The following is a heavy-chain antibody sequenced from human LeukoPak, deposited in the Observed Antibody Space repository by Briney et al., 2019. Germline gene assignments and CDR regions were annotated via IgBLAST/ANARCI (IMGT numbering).Heavy chain of an antibody. V-gene: IGHV3-21*01. D-gene: IGHD2-2*02. CDR1: GFTFSSYS. J-gene: IGHJ4*02. CDR3: ARQYPYFDY. CDR2: ISRSSSYI. Sequence: GGSLRLSCAASGFTFSSYSMNWVRQAPGKGLEWVSSISRSSSYIYYADSVKGRFTISRDNAKNSLYLQMNSLRAEDTAVYYCARQYPYFDYWGQGTLVTVSS.